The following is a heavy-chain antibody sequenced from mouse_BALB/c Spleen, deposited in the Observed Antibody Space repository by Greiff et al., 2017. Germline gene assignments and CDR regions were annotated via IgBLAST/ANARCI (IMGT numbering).Heavy chain of an antibody. D-gene: IGHD1-1*01. V-gene: IGHV5-6-5*01. CDR2: ISSGGST. CDR3: AREIGYYGTSYFDV. Sequence: EVKLMESGGGLVKPGGSLKLSCAASGFTFSSYAMSWVRQTPEKRLEWVASISSGGSTYYPDSVKGRFTISRDNARNILYLQMSSLRSEDTAMYYCAREIGYYGTSYFDVWGAGTTVTVSS. J-gene: IGHJ1*01. CDR1: GFTFSSYA.